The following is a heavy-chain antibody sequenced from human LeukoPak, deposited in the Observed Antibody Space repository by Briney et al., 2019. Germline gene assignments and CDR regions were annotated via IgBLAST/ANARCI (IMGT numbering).Heavy chain of an antibody. CDR2: INPNSGGT. CDR1: GYTFTGYY. J-gene: IGHJ4*02. V-gene: IGHV1-2*02. Sequence: ASVKVSCKASGYTFTGYYMHWVRQAPGQGLEWMGWINPNSGGTNYAQKFQGRVTMTRDTSISTAYMDLSRLRSDDTAVYYCARASHSGDEVGYWGQGTLVTVSS. CDR3: ARASHSGDEVGY. D-gene: IGHD7-27*01.